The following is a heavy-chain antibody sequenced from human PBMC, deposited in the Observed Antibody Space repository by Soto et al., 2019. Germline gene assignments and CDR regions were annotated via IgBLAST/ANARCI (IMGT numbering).Heavy chain of an antibody. CDR1: GGSFSGYY. CDR3: ARGYFDCGGDYHYYFDY. J-gene: IGHJ4*02. D-gene: IGHD2-21*02. V-gene: IGHV4-34*01. Sequence: SETLSLTCAVYGGSFSGYYWSWIRQPPGKGLEWIGEINHSGSTNTNPSLKSRVTISVDTSKNQFSLKLSSVTAADTAVYYCARGYFDCGGDYHYYFDYWGQGSLVPVSS. CDR2: INHSGST.